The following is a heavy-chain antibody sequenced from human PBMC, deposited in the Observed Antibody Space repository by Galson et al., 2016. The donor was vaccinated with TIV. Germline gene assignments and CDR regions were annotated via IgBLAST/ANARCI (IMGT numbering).Heavy chain of an antibody. D-gene: IGHD1-26*01. J-gene: IGHJ4*02. CDR3: TRDLGRLRDY. Sequence: SVKVSCKASGYTFTNYYFHWVRQAPGQGLEWMGVIDPSSGGTTYAQKFQARLIMTRDTSTTTVYMDLSSLKSGDTAVYYCTRDLGRLRDYWGQGTLVTVSS. CDR2: IDPSSGGT. CDR1: GYTFTNYY. V-gene: IGHV1-46*01.